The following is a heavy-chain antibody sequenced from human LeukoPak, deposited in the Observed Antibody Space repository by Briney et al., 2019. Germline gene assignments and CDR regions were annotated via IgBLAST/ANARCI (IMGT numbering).Heavy chain of an antibody. CDR2: IYHSGST. CDR1: GGSISSGGYS. V-gene: IGHV4-30-2*01. D-gene: IGHD2-21*01. J-gene: IGHJ4*02. CDR3: ARDNGCGLDY. Sequence: SQTLSLTCAVSGGSISSGGYSWSWIRQPPGKGLEWIGYIYHSGSTYYNPSLKSRVTISVDRSKNQFSLKLSSVTAADTAVYYCARDNGCGLDYWGQGTLVTVSS.